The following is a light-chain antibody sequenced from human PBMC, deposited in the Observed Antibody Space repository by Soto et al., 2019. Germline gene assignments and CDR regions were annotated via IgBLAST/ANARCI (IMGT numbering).Light chain of an antibody. V-gene: IGLV4-69*01. J-gene: IGLJ1*01. CDR1: SGHNNYA. CDR2: LNSDGSH. Sequence: QLVLTQSPCASASLGASVKLTCTLSSGHNNYAIAWHQQQPEKGPRYLMRLNSDGSHNKGDGIPDRFSGSSSGAERYLIISSLHSEDEADYYCQTWDAGILVFGTGTKVTVL. CDR3: QTWDAGILV.